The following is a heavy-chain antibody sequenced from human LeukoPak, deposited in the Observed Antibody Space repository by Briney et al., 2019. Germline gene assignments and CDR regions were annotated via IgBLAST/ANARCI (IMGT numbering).Heavy chain of an antibody. CDR1: GYTFSGYY. V-gene: IGHV1-2*06. Sequence: ASVKVSCKASGYTFSGYYIHWVRQAPGQGLEWMGRINPNNGGTNYAQKFQGRVTMTRDTSTSTVYMELSSLRSEDTAVYYCATGYCTNGVCFYFDYWGQGTLVTVSS. J-gene: IGHJ4*02. CDR2: INPNNGGT. D-gene: IGHD2-8*01. CDR3: ATGYCTNGVCFYFDY.